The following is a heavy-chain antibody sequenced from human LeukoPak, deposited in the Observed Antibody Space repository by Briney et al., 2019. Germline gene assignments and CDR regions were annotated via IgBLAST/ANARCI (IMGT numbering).Heavy chain of an antibody. J-gene: IGHJ4*02. Sequence: ASVKVSCKASGYTFTGYYMHWVRQAPGQGLEWMGWINPNSGGTNYAQKFQGWVTMTRDTSISTAYMELSRLRSDDTAVYYCARSRYSIVGATTFDYWGQGTLVTVSS. CDR3: ARSRYSIVGATTFDY. D-gene: IGHD1-26*01. CDR2: INPNSGGT. V-gene: IGHV1-2*04. CDR1: GYTFTGYY.